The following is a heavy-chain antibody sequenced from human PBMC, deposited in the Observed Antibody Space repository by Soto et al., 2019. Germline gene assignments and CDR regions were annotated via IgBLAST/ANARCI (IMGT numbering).Heavy chain of an antibody. CDR2: ISTSSTYI. CDR1: GFTFSSYN. CDR3: ARGQGFSYGSSALDI. D-gene: IGHD5-18*01. V-gene: IGHV3-21*01. J-gene: IGHJ3*02. Sequence: EVQLVASGGGLVKPGGSLRLSCVGSGFTFSSYNINWVRQAPGKGLEWVSSISTSSTYIFYTDSVKARFTISRDNAKTSLYLQMNSLRGEDTAVYFCARGQGFSYGSSALDIWGLGTMVTVSS.